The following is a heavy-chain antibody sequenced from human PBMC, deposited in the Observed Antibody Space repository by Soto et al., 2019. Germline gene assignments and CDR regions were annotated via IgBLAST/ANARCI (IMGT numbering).Heavy chain of an antibody. V-gene: IGHV3-66*01. CDR1: GFTVSSNY. Sequence: EVQLVESGGGLVQPGGSLRLSCAASGFTVSSNYMSWVRQAPGKGLVWVSVIYSGGSTYYADSVKGRFTISRDNSKNTLYLQINSLRTDDTAVYYCARVDTADYGDYVSAFDIWCRGTMVTVSS. CDR2: IYSGGST. CDR3: ARVDTADYGDYVSAFDI. D-gene: IGHD4-17*01. J-gene: IGHJ3*02.